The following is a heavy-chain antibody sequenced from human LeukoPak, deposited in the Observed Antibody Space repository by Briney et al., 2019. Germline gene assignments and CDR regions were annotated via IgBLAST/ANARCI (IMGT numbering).Heavy chain of an antibody. Sequence: SETLSLTCTVSGGSISGGSYYWGWIRQPPGKGLERIGSISYSGNSYYNPSLKSRVSLSVETSKSQFSLKLSSVTAADTAVYYCATHTYDSSGYYFVYWGQGTLVTVSS. V-gene: IGHV4-39*01. CDR2: ISYSGNS. CDR3: ATHTYDSSGYYFVY. D-gene: IGHD3-22*01. J-gene: IGHJ4*02. CDR1: GGSISGGSYY.